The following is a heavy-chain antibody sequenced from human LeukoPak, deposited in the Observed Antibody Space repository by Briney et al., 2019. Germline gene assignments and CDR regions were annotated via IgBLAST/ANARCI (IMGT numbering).Heavy chain of an antibody. Sequence: ASVKVSCKVSGYTFTGYYIHWVRQAPGQGLEWMGWINPSSGGTNYAQNFQGRVTMTRDTSISTAYMELSRLRSDDTAVYYCARSYSSWYFYYYYYMDVWGKGTTVTVSS. CDR1: GYTFTGYY. J-gene: IGHJ6*03. CDR3: ARSYSSWYFYYYYYMDV. V-gene: IGHV1-2*02. CDR2: INPSSGGT. D-gene: IGHD6-13*01.